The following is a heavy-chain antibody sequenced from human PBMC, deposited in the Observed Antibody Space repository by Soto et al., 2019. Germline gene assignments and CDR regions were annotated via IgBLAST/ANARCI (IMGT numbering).Heavy chain of an antibody. D-gene: IGHD3-22*01. CDR2: IYYTGGT. Sequence: QLQLQESGPGLVKPSETLSLTCTVSGGSISSSSYYWGWIRQPPGKGLEWIGTIYYTGGTFYNPSLTTRVTIAVATSKNQFSLKLSSVTAADTAVYYCAQESRSSSYTSGPHWGQGTMVTVSS. CDR3: AQESRSSSYTSGPH. CDR1: GGSISSSSYY. J-gene: IGHJ3*01. V-gene: IGHV4-39*01.